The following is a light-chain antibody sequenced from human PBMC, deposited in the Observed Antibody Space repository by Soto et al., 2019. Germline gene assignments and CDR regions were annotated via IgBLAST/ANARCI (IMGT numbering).Light chain of an antibody. Sequence: QSVLTQPPSASGTPGQRVTISCSGSSSNIGRTSVYWYQHLPGTAPKLLIYSNSQRPSGVPDRFSGSKSGTSASLAISGLRSEDEADYYCATWDDSLSGYVFGTGTKLTVL. CDR2: SNS. V-gene: IGLV1-47*02. CDR3: ATWDDSLSGYV. CDR1: SSNIGRTS. J-gene: IGLJ1*01.